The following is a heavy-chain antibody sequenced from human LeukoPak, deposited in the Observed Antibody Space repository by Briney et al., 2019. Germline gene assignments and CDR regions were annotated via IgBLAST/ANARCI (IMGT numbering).Heavy chain of an antibody. CDR2: ISYEGSNK. Sequence: GGSLRLSCAASGFTFSSYVMHWVRQAPGKGLEWVAVISYEGSNKQYADSVKGRFTISRDNSKNTLDLQMNSLRDEDTAVYYCARDLVVTAIHFFQHWGQGTLVTVSS. J-gene: IGHJ1*01. CDR3: ARDLVVTAIHFFQH. D-gene: IGHD2-21*02. CDR1: GFTFSSYV. V-gene: IGHV3-30-3*01.